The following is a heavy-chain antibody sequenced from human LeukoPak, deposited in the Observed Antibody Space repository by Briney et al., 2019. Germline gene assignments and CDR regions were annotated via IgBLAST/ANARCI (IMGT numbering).Heavy chain of an antibody. V-gene: IGHV4-4*07. CDR2: IYTSGST. CDR1: GGSISSYY. D-gene: IGHD3-16*01. Sequence: SETLSLTCTVSGGSISSYYWNWIRQPAGKGLEWVGRIYTSGSTNYNPSLKSRVTISVDTSKNQFSLKLSSVTAADTAVYYCARERPTDNYDYVWGSSMYYFDYWGQGTLVTVSS. J-gene: IGHJ4*02. CDR3: ARERPTDNYDYVWGSSMYYFDY.